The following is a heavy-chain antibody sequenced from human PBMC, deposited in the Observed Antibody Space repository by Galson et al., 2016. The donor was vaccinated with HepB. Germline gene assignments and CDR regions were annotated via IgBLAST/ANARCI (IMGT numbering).Heavy chain of an antibody. Sequence: SLRLSCAASGFTFSNYWMHWVRQAPGKGLVWVSHITIDGSTTTYEDSVKGRFTISRDNAKNTLYLQMNSLRAEDTAVYYCARDLWRGGRIDYWGQGTLVTVSS. CDR2: ITIDGSTT. CDR3: ARDLWRGGRIDY. V-gene: IGHV3-74*01. CDR1: GFTFSNYW. D-gene: IGHD4-23*01. J-gene: IGHJ4*02.